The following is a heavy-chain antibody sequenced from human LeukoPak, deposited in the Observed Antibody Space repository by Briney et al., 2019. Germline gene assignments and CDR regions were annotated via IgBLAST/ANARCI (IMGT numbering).Heavy chain of an antibody. J-gene: IGHJ5*02. CDR1: GGSISSYY. V-gene: IGHV4-59*12. CDR2: IYYSGST. CDR3: ARWGTYASTSNWFDP. D-gene: IGHD2-2*01. Sequence: PSETLSLTCTVSGGSISSYYWSWIRQPSGKGLEWIGYIYYSGSTNYNPSLKSRVTISVDTSKNQFSLSLGSVTAADTAVYYCARWGTYASTSNWFDPWGQGTLVTVSS.